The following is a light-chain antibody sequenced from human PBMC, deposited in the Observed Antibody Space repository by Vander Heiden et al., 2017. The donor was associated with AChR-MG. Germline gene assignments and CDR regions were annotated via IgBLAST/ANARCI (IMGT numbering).Light chain of an antibody. Sequence: QSALTQPASVSGSPGQSITISCTGTSSDVGGYNYVSWYQQHPGKAPKLMIYDVSKRPSGVSNRFSGSKSGNTASLTISGLQAEDEADYYCSSYTSSSTPNWVFGGGNKLNVL. CDR1: SSDVGGYNY. CDR3: SSYTSSSTPNWV. CDR2: DVS. J-gene: IGLJ3*02. V-gene: IGLV2-14*01.